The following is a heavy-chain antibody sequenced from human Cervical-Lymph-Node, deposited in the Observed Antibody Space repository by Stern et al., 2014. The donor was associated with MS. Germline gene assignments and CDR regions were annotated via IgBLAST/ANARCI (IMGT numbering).Heavy chain of an antibody. D-gene: IGHD1-20*01. V-gene: IGHV3-21*01. CDR3: AGITEPYYFDY. J-gene: IGHJ4*02. CDR1: GFPFSSYS. CDR2: ISSSSSYI. Sequence: EVQLVESGGGLVKPGGSLRLSCAPSGFPFSSYSMNWLRPAPGKALEWVSSISSSSSYIYYADSVKGRFTISRDNAKNSLYLQMNSLRAEDTAVYYCAGITEPYYFDYWGQGTLVTVSS.